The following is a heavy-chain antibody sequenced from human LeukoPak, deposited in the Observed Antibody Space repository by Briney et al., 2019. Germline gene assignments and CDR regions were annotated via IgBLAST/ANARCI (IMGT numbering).Heavy chain of an antibody. V-gene: IGHV3-23*01. CDR2: MSGSHSTT. Sequence: GGSLRLSCAASGFTFSRYAMGWVRQAPGKGLEWVSGMSGSHSTTYYTDSVKGRFTISRDNAKNSLYLQMNSLSAEDTAVCYCVRNLVVVPNGDWFDSWGQGTLVTVSS. CDR3: VRNLVVVPNGDWFDS. J-gene: IGHJ5*01. D-gene: IGHD2-15*01. CDR1: GFTFSRYA.